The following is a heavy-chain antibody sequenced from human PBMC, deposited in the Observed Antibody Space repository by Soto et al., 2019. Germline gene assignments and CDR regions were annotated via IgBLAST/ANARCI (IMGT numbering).Heavy chain of an antibody. J-gene: IGHJ4*02. CDR3: AKGGEMDPSYWLDY. CDR2: ISGSGGST. V-gene: IGHV3-23*01. D-gene: IGHD2-8*02. Sequence: GGFLRLSCAASGVTFISYAMSWVRQAPGKGLEWVSAISGSGGSTYYADSVKGRFTISRDNSKNTLYLQMNSLRAEDTAVYYCAKGGEMDPSYWLDYWGQGTLVTVSS. CDR1: GVTFISYA.